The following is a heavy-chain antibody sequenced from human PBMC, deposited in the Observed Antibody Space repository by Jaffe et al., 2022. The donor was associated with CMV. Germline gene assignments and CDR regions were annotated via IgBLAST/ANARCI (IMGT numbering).Heavy chain of an antibody. CDR1: GFTFSDYY. D-gene: IGHD6-13*01. CDR3: ASPKSPGYSSSWSY. J-gene: IGHJ4*02. V-gene: IGHV3-11*06. CDR2: ISSSSSYT. Sequence: QVQLVESGGGLVKPGGSLRLSCAASGFTFSDYYMSWIRQAPGKGLEWVSYISSSSSYTNYADSVKGRFTISRDNAKNSLYLQMNSLRAEDTAVYYCASPKSPGYSSSWSYWGQGTLVTVSS.